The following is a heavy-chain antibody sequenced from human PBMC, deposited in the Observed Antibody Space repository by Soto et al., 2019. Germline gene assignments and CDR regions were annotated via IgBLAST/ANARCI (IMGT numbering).Heavy chain of an antibody. Sequence: PSETLSLTCSFSGGSISSGDYYLTWIRQPPGKGLEWIGYIYYSGSTYYNPSLKSRVTISVDTSKKQFSLKLSSVTAADTAVYYCARARYYDFWSGYYHFDYWGPGTLVTVSS. CDR1: GGSISSGDYY. J-gene: IGHJ4*02. V-gene: IGHV4-30-4*01. D-gene: IGHD3-3*01. CDR2: IYYSGST. CDR3: ARARYYDFWSGYYHFDY.